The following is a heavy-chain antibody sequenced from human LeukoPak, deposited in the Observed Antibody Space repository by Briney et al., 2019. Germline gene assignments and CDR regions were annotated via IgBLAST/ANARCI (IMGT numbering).Heavy chain of an antibody. V-gene: IGHV3-30*18. Sequence: GGSLRLSCAASGFTFSSYGMHWVRQAPGKGLEWVAVISYDGSNKYYADSVKGRFTISRDNSKNTLYLQMNSLRAEDTAVYYCAKDPSSPGAAGADYWGQGILVTVSS. CDR1: GFTFSSYG. D-gene: IGHD1-26*01. J-gene: IGHJ4*02. CDR3: AKDPSSPGAAGADY. CDR2: ISYDGSNK.